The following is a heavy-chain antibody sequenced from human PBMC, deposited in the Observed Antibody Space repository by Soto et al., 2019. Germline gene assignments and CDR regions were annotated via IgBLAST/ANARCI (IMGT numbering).Heavy chain of an antibody. Sequence: EVQLVESGGGLVQPGGSLTLSCAVFGFSISTSFLSWVRQAPGKGLEWVSLIYRGGNTYYADSVQGRFTISRDNSKNTVYIQMNSLRAEDTAVYYCARDPGKTFTWGQGTMVTVSS. CDR2: IYRGGNT. CDR1: GFSISTSF. CDR3: ARDPGKTFT. J-gene: IGHJ3*01. V-gene: IGHV3-66*01.